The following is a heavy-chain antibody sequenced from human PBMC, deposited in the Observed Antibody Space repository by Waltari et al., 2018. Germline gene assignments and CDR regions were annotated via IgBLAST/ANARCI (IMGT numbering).Heavy chain of an antibody. CDR2: IYYSGST. Sequence: QVQLQESGPGLVKPSQTLSLTCTVSGGSISSGGYYWSWIRQHPGKGLEWIGYIYYSGSTYDNPSLKSLVTISVDTSKNQFSLKLSSVTAADTAVYYCARSGSRGYSGYDSPYYFDYWGQGTLVTVSS. CDR1: GGSISSGGYY. J-gene: IGHJ4*02. V-gene: IGHV4-31*01. D-gene: IGHD5-12*01. CDR3: ARSGSRGYSGYDSPYYFDY.